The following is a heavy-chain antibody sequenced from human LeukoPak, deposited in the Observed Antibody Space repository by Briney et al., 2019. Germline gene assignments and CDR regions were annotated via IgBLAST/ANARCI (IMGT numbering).Heavy chain of an antibody. CDR3: AKDTRAGVSGSFDY. CDR1: GFTFDDYA. Sequence: TGGSLRLSCAASGFTFDDYAMHWVRQAPGKGLEWVSGISWNSGSIGYADSVKGRFTISRDNAKNSLYLQMNSLRDEDTALYYCAKDTRAGVSGSFDYWGQGTLVTVSS. D-gene: IGHD5-12*01. V-gene: IGHV3-9*01. CDR2: ISWNSGSI. J-gene: IGHJ4*02.